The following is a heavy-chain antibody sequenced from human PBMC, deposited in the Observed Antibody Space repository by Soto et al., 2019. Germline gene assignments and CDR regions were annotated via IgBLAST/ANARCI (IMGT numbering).Heavy chain of an antibody. V-gene: IGHV1-69*01. CDR3: VETPDARHPSVLG. CDR1: GGTFSSYA. Sequence: QVQLVQSGAEVKKPGSSVKVSCKASGGTFSSYAINWVRQAPGQGLEWMGGIIPIFGTANYAQQFQGRVTITADESTSTAYMELSSLRSEDTAEYYCVETPDARHPSVLGWGQGTLVTVSS. D-gene: IGHD7-27*01. CDR2: IIPIFGTA. J-gene: IGHJ4*02.